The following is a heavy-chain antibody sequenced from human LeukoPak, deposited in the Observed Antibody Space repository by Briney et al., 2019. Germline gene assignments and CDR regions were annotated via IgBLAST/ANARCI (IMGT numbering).Heavy chain of an antibody. CDR2: INHSGST. D-gene: IGHD3-22*01. J-gene: IGHJ2*01. V-gene: IGHV4-34*01. CDR3: ARHSDTYYYDSSGYYYGLWYFDL. Sequence: SETLSLSCAVSGGSFIGYSRSWIRQPPGKGLEWIGEINHSGSTNYNPSPKSRVTISVDTSKNQFSLKLSSVTAADTAVYYCARHSDTYYYDSSGYYYGLWYFDLWGRGTLVTVSS. CDR1: GGSFIGYS.